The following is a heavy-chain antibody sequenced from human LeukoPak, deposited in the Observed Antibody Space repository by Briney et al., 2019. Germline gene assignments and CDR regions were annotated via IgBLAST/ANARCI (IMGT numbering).Heavy chain of an antibody. J-gene: IGHJ3*02. Sequence: SETLSLTCTVSGGSISSYYWNWIRQPPGKGLEWIGYIYYSGSTNYNPSLKSRVTISVDTSKNQFSLKLSSVTAADTAVYYCARAGEADAFDIWGQGTMVTVSS. CDR1: GGSISSYY. V-gene: IGHV4-59*01. CDR3: ARAGEADAFDI. CDR2: IYYSGST. D-gene: IGHD3-10*01.